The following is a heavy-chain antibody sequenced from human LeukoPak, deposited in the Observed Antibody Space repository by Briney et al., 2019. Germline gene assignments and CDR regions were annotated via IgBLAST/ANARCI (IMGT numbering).Heavy chain of an antibody. J-gene: IGHJ4*02. D-gene: IGHD4-17*01. CDR2: IRSTANGYAT. Sequence: PGGSLRLSCAASGFTFSGSALHWVRQASGKGLEWVGRIRSTANGYATAYAASVKGRFTISRDDSKNTAYLQMNSLKTEDTAVYYCTRPGGDYLLDYWGQGTLVTVSS. V-gene: IGHV3-73*01. CDR3: TRPGGDYLLDY. CDR1: GFTFSGSA.